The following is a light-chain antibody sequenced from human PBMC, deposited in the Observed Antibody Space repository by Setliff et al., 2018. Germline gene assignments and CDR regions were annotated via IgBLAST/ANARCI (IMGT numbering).Light chain of an antibody. CDR3: TAYAGSNNFV. V-gene: IGLV2-8*01. J-gene: IGLJ1*01. Sequence: QSALTQPPSASGSSGQSVTISCAGTSIDLSGYTYVSWYQQHPGKAPQVIIYDVTKRPSGVPDRFSGSKSGNTASLTVSGLQAEDEADYYCTAYAGSNNFVFGTGTKGTVL. CDR2: DVT. CDR1: SIDLSGYTY.